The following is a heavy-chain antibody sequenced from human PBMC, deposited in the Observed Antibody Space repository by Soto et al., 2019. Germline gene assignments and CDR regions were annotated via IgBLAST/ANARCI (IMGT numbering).Heavy chain of an antibody. V-gene: IGHV4-59*01. J-gene: IGHJ4*02. CDR1: GDSISSYY. D-gene: IGHD3-9*01. Sequence: QVQLQESGPRLVTPSETLSLTCTVSGDSISSYYWTWILHPPGKGLADFCYIYFSARTYYNPSLKSPVTLSVDTTKNHFSLKLSSVTAADTAVYYCARGHLGITTTGTLYDFDYWGQGTLGT. CDR2: IYFSART. CDR3: ARGHLGITTTGTLYDFDY.